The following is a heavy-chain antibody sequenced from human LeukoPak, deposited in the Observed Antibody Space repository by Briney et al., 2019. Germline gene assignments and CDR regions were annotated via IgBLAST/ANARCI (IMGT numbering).Heavy chain of an antibody. CDR2: ISWNSFTI. Sequence: PGGSLRLSCAASGFTFSSYEMNWVRQAPGKGLEWVSGISWNSFTIGYADSVKGRFTISRDNAKNSLYLQMNSLRVEDTALYYCAKDIGRVDTASTYMDVWGKGTTVTISS. V-gene: IGHV3-9*01. D-gene: IGHD5-18*01. CDR3: AKDIGRVDTASTYMDV. J-gene: IGHJ6*03. CDR1: GFTFSSYE.